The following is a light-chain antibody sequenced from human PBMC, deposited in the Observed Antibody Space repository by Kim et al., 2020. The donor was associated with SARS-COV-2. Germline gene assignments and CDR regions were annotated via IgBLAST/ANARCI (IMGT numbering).Light chain of an antibody. CDR1: RSLLHGAGYNF. CDR2: LVA. Sequence: PSSTSCRSSRSLLHGAGYNFLYWYVQRPGPSPQLLIYLVAKRASGVPERFSGSGSGTDFTLKISRVEAEDVGMYYCKQALLNPLTFGGGTKVDIK. J-gene: IGKJ4*01. CDR3: KQALLNPLT. V-gene: IGKV2-28*01.